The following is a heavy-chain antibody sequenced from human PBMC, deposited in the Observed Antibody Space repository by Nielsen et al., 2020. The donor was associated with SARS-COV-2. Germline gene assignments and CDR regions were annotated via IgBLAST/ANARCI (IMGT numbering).Heavy chain of an antibody. D-gene: IGHD2-2*01. V-gene: IGHV1-3*04. Sequence: ASVKVSCKTSGYTFTSFAIHWVRQAPGQSLEWMGWINSDSGNTKYSQKFRGRVTITRDTSASTAYMELGGLSSEDTAVYYCARSRGCSATSCFFDYWGQGALVTVSS. J-gene: IGHJ4*02. CDR3: ARSRGCSATSCFFDY. CDR1: GYTFTSFA. CDR2: INSDSGNT.